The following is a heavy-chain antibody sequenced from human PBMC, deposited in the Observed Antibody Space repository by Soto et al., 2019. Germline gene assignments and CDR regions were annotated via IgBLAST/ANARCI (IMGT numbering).Heavy chain of an antibody. J-gene: IGHJ2*01. CDR2: IYWDDDK. CDR3: ARSRDSSGDFDL. CDR1: GYSLSTSGVG. Sequence: HITLKESGPTLVKPTQSLTLTWTFSGYSLSTSGVGVGWIRQPPGKALEWLALIYWDDDKRYSPSLKSRLTITKDTSKNQVVLTMTNMDPVDTATYYCARSRDSSGDFDLWGRGTLVTVSS. D-gene: IGHD6-25*01. V-gene: IGHV2-5*02.